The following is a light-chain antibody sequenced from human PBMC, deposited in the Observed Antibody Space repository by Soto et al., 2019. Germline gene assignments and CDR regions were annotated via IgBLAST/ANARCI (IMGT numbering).Light chain of an antibody. CDR3: QQYNSWHPIT. Sequence: EIVMTQSPGTLSVSPGEGSTLFCMAIQSVRTKLAWYQQRSCQAPRLLMYGSSTRATGIPDRFSGSGSGTEFTLTISSLQYEDFAVYYCQQYNSWHPITFGQGTRLEIK. J-gene: IGKJ5*01. V-gene: IGKV3-15*01. CDR2: GSS. CDR1: QSVRTK.